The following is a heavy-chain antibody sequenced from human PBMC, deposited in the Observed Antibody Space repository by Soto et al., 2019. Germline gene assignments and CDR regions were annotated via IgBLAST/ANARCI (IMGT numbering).Heavy chain of an antibody. J-gene: IGHJ4*02. CDR3: ARGGLLPDY. D-gene: IGHD6-19*01. CDR2: ISHSGST. V-gene: IGHV4-30-2*01. CDR1: GGSTSSGGYS. Sequence: QLQLQESGSGLVKPSQTLSLTCAVSGGSTSSGGYSWSWLRQPPGKGLEWIGYISHSGSTYYNPSHKSRVTISVDTPKNQFSLRLSSVTAADTAVYYCARGGLLPDYWGQGTLVTVSS.